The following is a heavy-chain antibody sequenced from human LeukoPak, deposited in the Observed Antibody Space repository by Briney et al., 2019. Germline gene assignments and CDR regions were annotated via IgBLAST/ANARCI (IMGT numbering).Heavy chain of an antibody. V-gene: IGHV4-39*07. CDR2: IYYSGST. J-gene: IGHJ5*02. CDR3: ASLYSSSWYWRFDP. CDR1: GFTVSSNY. D-gene: IGHD6-13*01. Sequence: PGGSLRLSCAASGFTVSSNYMSWIRQPPGKGLEWIGSIYYSGSTYYNPSLKSRVTISVDTSKNQFSLKLSSVTAADTAVYYCASLYSSSWYWRFDPWGQGTLVTVSS.